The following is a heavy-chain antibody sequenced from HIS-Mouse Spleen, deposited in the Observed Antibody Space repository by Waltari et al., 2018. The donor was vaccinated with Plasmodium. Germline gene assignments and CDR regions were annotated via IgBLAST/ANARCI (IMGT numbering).Heavy chain of an antibody. CDR3: ARTIVGATHAFDI. CDR2: INHGGST. Sequence: QVQLQQWGAGLLKPSETLSLTCAVYGGSFSGYYWSWIRQPPGKGLEWLGEINHGGSTNYKPSRKSRVTISVDTSKNQFSLKLSSVTAAYTAVYYCARTIVGATHAFDIWGQGTMVTVSS. V-gene: IGHV4-34*01. D-gene: IGHD1-26*01. J-gene: IGHJ3*02. CDR1: GGSFSGYY.